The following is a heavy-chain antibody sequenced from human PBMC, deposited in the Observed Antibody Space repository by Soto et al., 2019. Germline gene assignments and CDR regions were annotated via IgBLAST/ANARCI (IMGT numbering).Heavy chain of an antibody. CDR1: GFTFSASA. D-gene: IGHD3-10*01. Sequence: EVQLVQSGGGVVQPGGSLKLSCAASGFTFSASAIHWVRQASGKGLEWVGRIRREANTYATAYAASVIGRFTISRDDSESPAYLQMHSLKAEDTAMYYCITLIDITMVPQAEWGQGTLVTVSS. CDR2: IRREANTYAT. V-gene: IGHV3-73*01. CDR3: ITLIDITMVPQAE. J-gene: IGHJ4*02.